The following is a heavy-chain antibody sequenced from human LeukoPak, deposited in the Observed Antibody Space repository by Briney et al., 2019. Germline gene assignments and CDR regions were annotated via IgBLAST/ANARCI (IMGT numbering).Heavy chain of an antibody. CDR2: IYYSGST. D-gene: IGHD1-26*01. Sequence: SETLSRTCPISGGSISSGDYYWSWIRQPPGKGLEWIGYIYYSGSTYYNPSLKNRVTISVDTSKNQFSLTLSSVTAADTAVYYCARDLGGSSLLDYWGQGTLVTVSS. J-gene: IGHJ4*02. CDR1: GGSISSGDYY. V-gene: IGHV4-30-4*08. CDR3: ARDLGGSSLLDY.